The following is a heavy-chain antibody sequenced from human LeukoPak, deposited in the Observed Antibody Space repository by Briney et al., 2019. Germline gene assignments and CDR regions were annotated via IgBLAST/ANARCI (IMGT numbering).Heavy chain of an antibody. CDR3: ARLSSSWYDPYYYYGMDV. J-gene: IGHJ6*02. D-gene: IGHD6-13*01. V-gene: IGHV1-18*01. CDR1: GYTFTSYG. CDR2: ISAYNGNT. Sequence: GASVKVSCKAPGYTFTSYGISWVRQAPGQGLEWMGWISAYNGNTNYAQKLQGRVTMITDTSTSTAYMELRSLRSDDTAVYYCARLSSSWYDPYYYYGMDVWGQGTTVTVSS.